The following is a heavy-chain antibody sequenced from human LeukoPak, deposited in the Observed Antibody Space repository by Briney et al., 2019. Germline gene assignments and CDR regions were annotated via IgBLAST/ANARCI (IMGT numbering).Heavy chain of an antibody. Sequence: SETLSLTCAVNGGSFSAYYWSWIRQPPGMGLEWIGEINHSGDTNYNPALQRRVTMSVDSSKSQFSLILSSVTAADTAVYYCARRYWDIVVVPAAPEATYYFDYWGQGTLVTVSS. V-gene: IGHV4-34*01. J-gene: IGHJ4*02. D-gene: IGHD2-2*01. CDR3: ARRYWDIVVVPAAPEATYYFDY. CDR1: GGSFSAYY. CDR2: INHSGDT.